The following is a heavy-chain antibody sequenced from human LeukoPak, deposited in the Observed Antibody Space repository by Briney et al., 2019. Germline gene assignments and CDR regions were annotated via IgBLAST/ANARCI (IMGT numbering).Heavy chain of an antibody. CDR1: GYTFTSYY. Sequence: GASVKVSCKASGYTFTSYYMHWVRQAPGQGLEWMGIINPSGGSTSYAQKFQGRVNMTRDTSTSKGYMELSSLRSGDTAVYYCARDLCNSGYWGQGTLVTVSS. CDR2: INPSGGST. J-gene: IGHJ4*02. CDR3: ARDLCNSGY. D-gene: IGHD4-23*01. V-gene: IGHV1-46*01.